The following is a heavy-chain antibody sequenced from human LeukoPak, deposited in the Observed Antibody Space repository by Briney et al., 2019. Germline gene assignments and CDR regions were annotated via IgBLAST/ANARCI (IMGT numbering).Heavy chain of an antibody. D-gene: IGHD6-13*01. CDR2: VRDDGTDK. J-gene: IGHJ4*02. CDR3: AKDAWSGSRWPYYFDN. Sequence: PGGSLRLSCAASGFTFSNHGMHWVRQAPGKGLEWVAFVRDDGTDKYYAGSVKGRFTISRDNSKNTLFPQVSSLRNEDTAVYYCAKDAWSGSRWPYYFDNWGQGTLVTVSS. V-gene: IGHV3-30*02. CDR1: GFTFSNHG.